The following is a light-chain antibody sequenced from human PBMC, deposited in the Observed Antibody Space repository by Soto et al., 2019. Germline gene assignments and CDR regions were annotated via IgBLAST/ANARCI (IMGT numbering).Light chain of an antibody. CDR3: QQYYSYPRT. V-gene: IGKV1-8*01. Sequence: AIRMTQSPSSLLASKGDRVTVTCRASQGISSYLAWYQQKPGKAPKLLIYAASTLQSGVPSRFSGSGSGTDFTLTISCLQSEDFATYYCQQYYSYPRTFGQGTKVEIK. CDR1: QGISSY. CDR2: AAS. J-gene: IGKJ1*01.